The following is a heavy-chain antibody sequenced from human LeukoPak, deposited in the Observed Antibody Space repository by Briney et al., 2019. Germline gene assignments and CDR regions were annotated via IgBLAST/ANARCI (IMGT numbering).Heavy chain of an antibody. CDR3: ARSHDIVVVPAAILWFDP. J-gene: IGHJ5*02. D-gene: IGHD2-2*02. CDR2: IYYSGST. V-gene: IGHV4-59*08. CDR1: GGSISSYY. Sequence: SETLSLTCTVSGGSISSYYWSWIRQPPGKGLEWIGYIYYSGSTNYNPSLKSRVTISVDTSKNQFSLKLSSVTAADTAVYYRARSHDIVVVPAAILWFDPWGQGTLVTVSS.